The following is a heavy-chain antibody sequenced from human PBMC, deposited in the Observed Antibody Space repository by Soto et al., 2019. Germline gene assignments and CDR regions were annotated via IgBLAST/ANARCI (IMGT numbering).Heavy chain of an antibody. CDR3: ATFYSGT. J-gene: IGHJ4*02. Sequence: QVRLVQSGAEVKKPGSSVRVSCKASGDNFNSETFSWARQAPGQGLEWMGRIIPLLDIANYAQKFQGRLTLSADTSTTTAHMELSSLRSEETATYYCATFYSGTWGQGILVTVSA. CDR1: GDNFNSET. CDR2: IIPLLDIA. V-gene: IGHV1-69*02. D-gene: IGHD1-26*01.